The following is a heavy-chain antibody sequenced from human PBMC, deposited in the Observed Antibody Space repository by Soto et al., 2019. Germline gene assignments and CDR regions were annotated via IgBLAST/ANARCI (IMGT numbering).Heavy chain of an antibody. CDR1: GYTFTSYG. CDR3: ARSGRYYGGDTAY. CDR2: ISAYNGDT. Sequence: QVQLVQSGAEVKKPGASVKVSCKASGYTFTSYGFSWVRQAPGQGLELMGWISAYNGDTNYPQKFQGRVTLTTDTSTSTAYIELRSLRSDDTAVYYCARSGRYYGGDTAYWGQGTLVTVSS. J-gene: IGHJ4*02. D-gene: IGHD2-21*02. V-gene: IGHV1-18*01.